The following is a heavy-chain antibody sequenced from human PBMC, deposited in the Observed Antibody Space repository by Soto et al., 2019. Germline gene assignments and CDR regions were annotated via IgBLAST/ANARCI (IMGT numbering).Heavy chain of an antibody. J-gene: IGHJ4*02. D-gene: IGHD3-22*01. CDR1: GFTFSAYA. CDR2: ISPSGGST. Sequence: GGSLRLSCAASGFTFSAYAMNWVRQAPGKGLEWVSGISPSGGSTYYADSVKGRFTISRDNSKNTLYLQMNSLRAEDTAVYYCASKTYYYDSSGYYVDYWGQGTLVTVSS. V-gene: IGHV3-23*01. CDR3: ASKTYYYDSSGYYVDY.